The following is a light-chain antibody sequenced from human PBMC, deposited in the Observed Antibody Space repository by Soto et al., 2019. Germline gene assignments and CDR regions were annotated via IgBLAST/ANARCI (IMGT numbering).Light chain of an antibody. V-gene: IGLV2-8*01. J-gene: IGLJ1*01. CDR2: EVS. CDR1: SSDVGGYNY. Sequence: QSALTQPPSASGSPGQSVTISCTGTSSDVGGYNYVSWYQQHPGKAPKLMISEVSKRPSGVPDRFSGSKSGNTASLTVSGLQAEDEADYYCSSYAGSILYVFGTGTKLTVL. CDR3: SSYAGSILYV.